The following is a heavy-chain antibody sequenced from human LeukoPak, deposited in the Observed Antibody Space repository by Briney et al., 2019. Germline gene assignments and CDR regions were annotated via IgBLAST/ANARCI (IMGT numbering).Heavy chain of an antibody. CDR3: AREMGGSNYALFDY. J-gene: IGHJ4*02. V-gene: IGHV1-69*04. CDR1: GGTFSSYG. D-gene: IGHD5-18*01. CDR2: IIPILAIA. Sequence: SVKVSCKASGGTFSSYGISWVRQAPGQGLEWMGRIIPILAIANYAQKFQGRVTITADKSTSTAYLQWSSLEASDTAMYYCAREMGGSNYALFDYWGQGTLVTVSS.